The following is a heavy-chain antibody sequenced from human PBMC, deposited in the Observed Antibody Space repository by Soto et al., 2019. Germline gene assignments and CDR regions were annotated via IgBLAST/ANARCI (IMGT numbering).Heavy chain of an antibody. D-gene: IGHD3-22*01. V-gene: IGHV3-23*01. CDR2: IGGGGGYT. Sequence: GGSLRLSCAASGFTFSDYAMSWVRQAPGKGLEWVSAIGGGGGYTYNADSVKGRFTISRDNSKNTVSLQLNSLKVEDTAVYFCAKGDSGGFPRYFDYRGQGTLVTSPQ. CDR1: GFTFSDYA. CDR3: AKGDSGGFPRYFDY. J-gene: IGHJ4*02.